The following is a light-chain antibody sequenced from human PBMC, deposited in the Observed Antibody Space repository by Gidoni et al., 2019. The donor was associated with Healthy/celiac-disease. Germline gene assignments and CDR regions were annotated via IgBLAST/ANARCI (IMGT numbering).Light chain of an antibody. CDR3: QQYGSSPRT. CDR1: QSVSSSY. J-gene: IGKJ1*01. V-gene: IGKV3-20*01. CDR2: GAS. Sequence: EIVLTQSPGTLFLSPGERATLSCRASQSVSSSYLAWYQQKPGQAPRLLIYGASSRATGIPDRFSGSGSGTDFTLTISRLEPEDFAVYYCQQYGSSPRTFXXXTKVEIK.